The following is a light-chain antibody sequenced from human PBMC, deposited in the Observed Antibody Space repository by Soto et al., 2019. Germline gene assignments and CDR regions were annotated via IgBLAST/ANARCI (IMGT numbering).Light chain of an antibody. Sequence: EIVLTQSPGTLSLFPGEIATLSFRASQSGSSTYLAWYQQKLGQAPRLLIFGASSRATGIPDRFSGSGSGTDFTLTISRLEPEEFAVYYCQRYGSSRWTFGQGTKVEI. CDR3: QRYGSSRWT. J-gene: IGKJ1*01. CDR2: GAS. CDR1: QSGSSTY. V-gene: IGKV3-20*01.